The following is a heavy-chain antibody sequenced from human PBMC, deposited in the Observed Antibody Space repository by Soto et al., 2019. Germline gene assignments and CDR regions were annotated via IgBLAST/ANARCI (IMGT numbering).Heavy chain of an antibody. J-gene: IGHJ4*02. CDR1: GFTFSSYS. V-gene: IGHV3-48*02. D-gene: IGHD6-19*01. Sequence: GGSLRLSCAASGFTFSSYSMNWVRQAPGKGLEWVSYISSSSSTIYYADSVKGRFTISRDNAKNSLYLQMNSLRDEDTAVYYCARDTRSAVAGINYFDYWGQGTLVTVSS. CDR3: ARDTRSAVAGINYFDY. CDR2: ISSSSSTI.